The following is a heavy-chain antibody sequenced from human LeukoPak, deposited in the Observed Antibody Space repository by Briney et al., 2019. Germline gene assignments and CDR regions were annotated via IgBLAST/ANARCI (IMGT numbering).Heavy chain of an antibody. V-gene: IGHV3-30-3*01. Sequence: GGSLRLSCEASGFTFSSYSMHWVRQAPGKGLEWVAVISFDGGHRYYADSVKGRFTISRDNSKNTLYLQMNSLRPEDTAVYYCARAIRITMVRGVIITSRIGNWFDPWGQGTLVTVSS. D-gene: IGHD3-10*01. CDR1: GFTFSSYS. CDR3: ARAIRITMVRGVIITSRIGNWFDP. J-gene: IGHJ5*02. CDR2: ISFDGGHR.